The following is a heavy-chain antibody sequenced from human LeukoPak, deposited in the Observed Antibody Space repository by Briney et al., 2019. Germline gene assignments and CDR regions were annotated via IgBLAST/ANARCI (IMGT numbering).Heavy chain of an antibody. CDR2: INSPSTTI. CDR3: ARYWGSWSADF. CDR1: GFTFSGYS. J-gene: IGHJ4*02. V-gene: IGHV3-48*01. D-gene: IGHD6-13*01. Sequence: GGSLRLSCAASGFTFSGYSRNWFRQAPGKGLEWLSYINSPSTTIYYADSVKGRFTSSRDNAKSSLYLQMNSLRAEDTAVYYCARYWGSWSADFWGQGTLVTVST.